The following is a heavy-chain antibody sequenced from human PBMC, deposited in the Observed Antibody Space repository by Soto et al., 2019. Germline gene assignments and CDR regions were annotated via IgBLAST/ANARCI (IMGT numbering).Heavy chain of an antibody. V-gene: IGHV1-18*01. CDR3: ARDGAGGSYARVPRRYGMDV. CDR1: GYTFTSYG. Sequence: ASVKVSCKASGYTFTSYGISWVRQAPGQGLEWMGWISAYNGNTNYAQKLQGRVTMTTDTSTSTAYMELRSLRSDDTAVYYCARDGAGGSYARVPRRYGMDVWGQGTTVTVSS. D-gene: IGHD1-26*01. CDR2: ISAYNGNT. J-gene: IGHJ6*02.